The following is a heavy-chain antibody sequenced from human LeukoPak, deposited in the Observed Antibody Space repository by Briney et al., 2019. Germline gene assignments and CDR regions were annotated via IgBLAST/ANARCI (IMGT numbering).Heavy chain of an antibody. CDR1: GGSISSSNW. D-gene: IGHD3-3*01. CDR3: ARPTYGFWSGYYTGGGNWYFDL. V-gene: IGHV4-4*02. CDR2: IYHSGST. J-gene: IGHJ2*01. Sequence: SETLSLTCAVSGGSISSSNWWSWVRQPPGKGLEWIGEIYHSGSTYYNPSLKSRVTISVDTSKNQFSLKLSSVTAADTAVYYCARPTYGFWSGYYTGGGNWYFDLWGRGTLVTVSS.